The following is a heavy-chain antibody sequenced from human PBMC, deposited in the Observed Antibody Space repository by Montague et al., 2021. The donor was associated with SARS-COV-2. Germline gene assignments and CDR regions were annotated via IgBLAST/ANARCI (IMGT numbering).Heavy chain of an antibody. CDR3: ARQGDQLLLEYWFDP. J-gene: IGHJ5*02. Sequence: SEILSLTCTVSGGSISSSSYYWGWIRQPPGKGLEWIGSIYYSGSTYYXXXLKSRVTISVDTSKNQFSLKLSSVTAADTAVYYCARQGDQLLLEYWFDPWGQGTLVTVSS. CDR2: IYYSGST. V-gene: IGHV4-39*01. CDR1: GGSISSSSYY. D-gene: IGHD2-2*01.